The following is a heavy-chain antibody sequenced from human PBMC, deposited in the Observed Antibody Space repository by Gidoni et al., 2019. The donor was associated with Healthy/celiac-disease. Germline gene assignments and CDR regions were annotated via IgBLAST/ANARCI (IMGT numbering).Heavy chain of an antibody. V-gene: IGHV4-39*07. Sequence: QLQLQESGPGLVKPSETLSLTCTVSGCSISSSSYYWGWIRQPPGKGLEWIGSIYYSGSTYYNPSIKSRVTISVDTSKNQFSLKLSSVTAADTAVYYCAREDLGRRGYSYNYGMDVWGQGTTVTVSS. J-gene: IGHJ6*02. CDR1: GCSISSSSYY. CDR2: IYYSGST. D-gene: IGHD5-18*01. CDR3: AREDLGRRGYSYNYGMDV.